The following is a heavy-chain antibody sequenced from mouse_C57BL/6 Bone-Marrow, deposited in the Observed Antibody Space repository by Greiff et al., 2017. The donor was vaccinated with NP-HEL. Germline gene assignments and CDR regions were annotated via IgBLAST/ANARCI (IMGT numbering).Heavy chain of an antibody. D-gene: IGHD2-10*02. CDR2: IHPNSGST. Sequence: QVQLQQPGAELVKPGASVKLSCKASGYTFTSYWMHWVKQRPGQGLEWLGMIHPNSGSTNYNEKFKSKATLTVDKSSSTAYMQLSSLTCEDSAVYDCARSYGRWGQGTSVTVSS. CDR3: ARSYGR. CDR1: GYTFTSYW. J-gene: IGHJ4*01. V-gene: IGHV1-64*01.